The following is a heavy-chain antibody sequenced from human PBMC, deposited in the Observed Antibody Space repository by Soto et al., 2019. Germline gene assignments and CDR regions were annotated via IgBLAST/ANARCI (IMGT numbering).Heavy chain of an antibody. Sequence: GGSLRLSCASSGFTFISYSMNWVRQAPGKGLEWVSSISSSSSYIYYADSVKGRFTISRDNAKNSLYLQMNSLRAEDTAVYYCARDHRYYDFWSGYYYGMDVWGQGTTVTVSS. J-gene: IGHJ6*02. CDR3: ARDHRYYDFWSGYYYGMDV. D-gene: IGHD3-3*01. V-gene: IGHV3-21*01. CDR1: GFTFISYS. CDR2: ISSSSSYI.